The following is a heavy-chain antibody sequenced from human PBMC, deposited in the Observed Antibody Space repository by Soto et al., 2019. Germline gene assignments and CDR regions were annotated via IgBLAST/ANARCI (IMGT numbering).Heavy chain of an antibody. J-gene: IGHJ4*01. Sequence: QITVKESGPTLVKPTQTLTMTCTFSGLSLSSNGMGVGGIRQPQGKALEWLALIYWDDDKHYSPSLKSRLTLTKDTSKNQVVLTMTNMDPVDTATYYCAHFYGVVTVGAFDYWGHGTLVTVSS. CDR1: GLSLSSNGMG. D-gene: IGHD3-3*01. CDR2: IYWDDDK. CDR3: AHFYGVVTVGAFDY. V-gene: IGHV2-5*02.